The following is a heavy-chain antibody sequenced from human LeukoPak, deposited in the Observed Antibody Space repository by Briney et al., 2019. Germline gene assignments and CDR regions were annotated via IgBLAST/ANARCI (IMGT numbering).Heavy chain of an antibody. Sequence: ASVKVSCKASGYTFTGYYMHWVRQAPGQGLEWMGWINLNSGGTNYAQKFQGRVTMTRDTSISTAYMELSRLRSDDTAVYYCARGDWAGIAAAGTRRDYFDYWGQGTLVTVSS. CDR2: INLNSGGT. D-gene: IGHD6-13*01. V-gene: IGHV1-2*02. CDR1: GYTFTGYY. J-gene: IGHJ4*02. CDR3: ARGDWAGIAAAGTRRDYFDY.